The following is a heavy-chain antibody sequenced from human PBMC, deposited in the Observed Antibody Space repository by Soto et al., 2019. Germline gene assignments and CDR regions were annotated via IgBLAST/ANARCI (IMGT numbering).Heavy chain of an antibody. V-gene: IGHV4-4*02. CDR2: IYHRGTT. Sequence: SETLSLTCAVSGVSISSSNWWSWVRQPPGKGLEWIGEIYHRGTTNYNPSLKSRVTISVDKSNNQFSLGLTSVTAADTAAYYCVRNYGQVDFWGRGTLVTVSS. J-gene: IGHJ4*02. CDR1: GVSISSSNW. D-gene: IGHD1-7*01. CDR3: VRNYGQVDF.